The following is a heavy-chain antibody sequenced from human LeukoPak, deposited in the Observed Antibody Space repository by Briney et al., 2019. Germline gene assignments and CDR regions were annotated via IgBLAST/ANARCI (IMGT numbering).Heavy chain of an antibody. CDR2: IYYSGST. CDR3: ARALVFNYYDFWSGYYHWFDP. Sequence: SETLSLTCTVSGGSTSSHYWSWIRQPPGKGLEWIGYIYYSGSTNYNPSLKSRVTISVDTSKNQFSLKLSSVTAADTAVYYCARALVFNYYDFWSGYYHWFDPWGQGTLVTVSS. V-gene: IGHV4-59*11. D-gene: IGHD3-3*01. CDR1: GGSTSSHY. J-gene: IGHJ5*02.